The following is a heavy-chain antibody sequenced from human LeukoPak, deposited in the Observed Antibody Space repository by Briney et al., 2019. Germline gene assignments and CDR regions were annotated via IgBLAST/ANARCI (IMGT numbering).Heavy chain of an antibody. J-gene: IGHJ3*02. V-gene: IGHV4-59*08. CDR1: GVSFSGYY. CDR3: ARPRDITMVRGAPPLAFDI. CDR2: ICYSGST. D-gene: IGHD3-10*01. Sequence: SEILSLTCAVHGVSFSGYYWSWIRQPPGKGLEWIGYICYSGSTNYNPSLKSRVTISVDTSKNQFSLKLSSVTAADTAVYYCARPRDITMVRGAPPLAFDIWGQGTMVTVSS.